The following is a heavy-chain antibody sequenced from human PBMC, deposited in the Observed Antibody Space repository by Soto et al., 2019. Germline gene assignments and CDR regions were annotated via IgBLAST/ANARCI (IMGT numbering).Heavy chain of an antibody. J-gene: IGHJ4*02. D-gene: IGHD1-1*01. V-gene: IGHV1-18*01. CDR3: ARVQSAYYFAY. CDR2: ISAYNGNT. Sequence: QVQLVQSGAEVKKPGASVKVSCKASGYTFTSYGINWVRQDPGQGLEWMGWISAYNGNTHYAQKVQGRVTMTTDTSTSTAYMELRSLRSYDTAVYYCARVQSAYYFAYWGQGTLVTVSS. CDR1: GYTFTSYG.